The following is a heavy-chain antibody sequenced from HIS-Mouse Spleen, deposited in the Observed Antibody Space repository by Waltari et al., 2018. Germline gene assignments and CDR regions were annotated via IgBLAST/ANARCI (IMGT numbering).Heavy chain of an antibody. V-gene: IGHV4-39*07. CDR3: AREIPYSSSWYDWYFDL. J-gene: IGHJ2*01. Sequence: QLQLQESGPGLVKPSETLSLTCTVSGGSISSSSYYWGGIRQPPGKGLEWIGIIYYTGSTYYNPSLKSRVTISVDTSKNQFSLKLSSVTAADTAVYYCAREIPYSSSWYDWYFDLWGRGTLVTVSS. D-gene: IGHD6-13*01. CDR2: IYYTGST. CDR1: GGSISSSSYY.